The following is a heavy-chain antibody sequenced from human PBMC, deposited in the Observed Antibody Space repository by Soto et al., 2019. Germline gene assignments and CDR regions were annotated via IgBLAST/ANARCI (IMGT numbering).Heavy chain of an antibody. Sequence: EVQLVESGGGLVQPGGSLRLSCAASGFTFSSYWMSWVRQAPGKGLEWVANIKQDGSEKYYVDSVKGRFTISRDNAKNSLYLQMNSLRAEDTAVYYCARDQTSPVDYGMDVWGQGTTVTVSS. D-gene: IGHD1-7*01. J-gene: IGHJ6*02. V-gene: IGHV3-7*01. CDR3: ARDQTSPVDYGMDV. CDR1: GFTFSSYW. CDR2: IKQDGSEK.